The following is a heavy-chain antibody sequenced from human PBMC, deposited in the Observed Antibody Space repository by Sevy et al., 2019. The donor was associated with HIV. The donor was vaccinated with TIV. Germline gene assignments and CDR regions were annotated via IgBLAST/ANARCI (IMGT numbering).Heavy chain of an antibody. Sequence: GGSLRLSCAASGFTFSSYAMHWVRQAPGKGLEWVAVISYAGTNKYYADSVKGRFTISRDNSKNTLYLQMNSLRAEDTAVYYCARGSGYDSDFDYWGQGTLVTVSS. V-gene: IGHV3-30-3*01. D-gene: IGHD5-12*01. CDR2: ISYAGTNK. J-gene: IGHJ4*02. CDR1: GFTFSSYA. CDR3: ARGSGYDSDFDY.